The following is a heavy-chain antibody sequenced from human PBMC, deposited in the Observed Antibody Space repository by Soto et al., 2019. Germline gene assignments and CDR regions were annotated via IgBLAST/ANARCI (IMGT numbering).Heavy chain of an antibody. Sequence: GGSLRLSCAASGFTFSSYGMHWVRQAPGKGLEWVAVISYDGSNKYYADSVKGRFTISRDNSKNTLYPQMNSLRAEDTAVYYCAKDLAKNIVATTNFDYWGQGTLVTVSS. D-gene: IGHD5-12*01. V-gene: IGHV3-30*18. CDR1: GFTFSSYG. CDR3: AKDLAKNIVATTNFDY. J-gene: IGHJ4*02. CDR2: ISYDGSNK.